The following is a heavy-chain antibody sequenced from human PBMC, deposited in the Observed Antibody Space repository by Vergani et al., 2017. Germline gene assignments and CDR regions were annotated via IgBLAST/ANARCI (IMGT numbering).Heavy chain of an antibody. Sequence: QVKLQESGPGLLKPSQTLSLTCTVSGESIRSGSHYWSWIPQPPGKGPERIGHIHTGGSTDLNPSFKSRVSISVDTSKSQFSLKLNSVTVADTAVYYCARSRPYCTSGSCPAIWGQGTLVTVSS. V-gene: IGHV4-61*02. CDR1: GESIRSGSHY. D-gene: IGHD2-15*01. J-gene: IGHJ4*02. CDR2: IHTGGST. CDR3: ARSRPYCTSGSCPAI.